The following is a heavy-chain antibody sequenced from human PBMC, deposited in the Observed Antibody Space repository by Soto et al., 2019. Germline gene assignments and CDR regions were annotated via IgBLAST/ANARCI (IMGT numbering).Heavy chain of an antibody. CDR1: GFTFSSYG. V-gene: IGHV3-33*01. J-gene: IGHJ4*02. Sequence: QVQLVESGGGVVQPGRSLRLSCAASGFTFSSYGMHWVRQAPGKGLEWVAVIWYDGSNKYYADSVKGRFTISRDNSKNTLYVQMNSLRAEDRAVYYGASPEASSSSGYFDSWGQGTLVTVSS. D-gene: IGHD6-6*01. CDR3: ASPEASSSSGYFDS. CDR2: IWYDGSNK.